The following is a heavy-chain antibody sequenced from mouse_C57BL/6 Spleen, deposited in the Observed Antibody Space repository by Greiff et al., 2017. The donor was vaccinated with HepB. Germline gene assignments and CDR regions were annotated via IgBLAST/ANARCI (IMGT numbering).Heavy chain of an antibody. CDR1: GYTFTDYN. CDR2: INPNNGGT. J-gene: IGHJ1*03. Sequence: VQLQHSGPELVKPGASVKIPCKASGYTFTDYNMDWVKQSHGKSLEWIGDINPNNGGTIYNQKFKGKATLTVDKSSSTAYMELRSLTSEDTAVYYCAIITTVHWYFDVWGTGTTVTVSS. D-gene: IGHD1-1*01. V-gene: IGHV1-18*01. CDR3: AIITTVHWYFDV.